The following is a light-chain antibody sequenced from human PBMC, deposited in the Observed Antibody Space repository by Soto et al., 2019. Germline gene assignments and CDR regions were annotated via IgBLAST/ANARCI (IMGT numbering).Light chain of an antibody. CDR3: QQYNSWLWT. V-gene: IGKV3-15*01. CDR2: GAS. J-gene: IGKJ1*01. Sequence: EVVLTQSPATLSLSPGERATLSCRASQSVSRHLAWYQQKPGQAPRLLIYGASTRATGIPARFSGSGSGTEFTLIISSLQSEDSAVYYCQQYNSWLWTFGQGTKVEIK. CDR1: QSVSRH.